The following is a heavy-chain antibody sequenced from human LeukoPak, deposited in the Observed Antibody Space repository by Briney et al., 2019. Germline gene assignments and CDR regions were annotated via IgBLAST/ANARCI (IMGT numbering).Heavy chain of an antibody. V-gene: IGHV3-30*02. CDR2: IRYDGSNK. CDR1: GFTFSSYG. D-gene: IGHD1-20*01. J-gene: IGHJ5*02. CDR3: AKDKPEWYNWKNWFDP. Sequence: GGPRRLSCAASGFTFSSYGMHGVRKAPGKGLEWVAFIRYDGSNKYYADSVKGRFTISRDNSKNTLYLQMNSLRAEDTAVYYCAKDKPEWYNWKNWFDPWGQGTLVTVSS.